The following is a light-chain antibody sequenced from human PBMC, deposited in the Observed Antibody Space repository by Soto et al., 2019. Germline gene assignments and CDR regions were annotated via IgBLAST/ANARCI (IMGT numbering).Light chain of an antibody. CDR3: QQYYNWPLT. Sequence: EIVMTQSPATLSVSPGERVTLSCRASQSVSSDLAWYQQKPGQAPRLLIYGASTRATGFPARFSGSGSGTDFTLTISSLQSEDFALYYCQQYYNWPLTFGGGTKVDIK. V-gene: IGKV3-15*01. J-gene: IGKJ4*01. CDR2: GAS. CDR1: QSVSSD.